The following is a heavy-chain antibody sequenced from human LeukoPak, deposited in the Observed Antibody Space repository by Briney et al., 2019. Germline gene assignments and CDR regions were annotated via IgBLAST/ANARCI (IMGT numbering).Heavy chain of an antibody. Sequence: PGGSLRLSCAASGFTFSSFAMSWVRQAPGKGLEWVSAISGSGGSTYYADSVKGRFTISRDNSKNTLFLQMNSLRAEDTAVYYCAKDRGCTGSSCNVGSWGQGTMVTVSS. CDR3: AKDRGCTGSSCNVGS. CDR2: ISGSGGST. V-gene: IGHV3-23*01. J-gene: IGHJ3*01. CDR1: GFTFSSFA. D-gene: IGHD2-2*01.